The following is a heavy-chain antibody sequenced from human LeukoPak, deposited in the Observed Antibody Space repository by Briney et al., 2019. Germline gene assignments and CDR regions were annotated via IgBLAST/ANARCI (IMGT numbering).Heavy chain of an antibody. Sequence: SETLSLTCAVYGGSFSGYYWSWIRQPPGKGLEWIGEINHSGSTNYNPSLKSRVTISVDTSKNQFSLKLSSVTAADTAVYYCARDFVRPMAAAVGYYYYGIDVWGQGTTVTVSS. V-gene: IGHV4-34*01. J-gene: IGHJ6*02. CDR3: ARDFVRPMAAAVGYYYYGIDV. D-gene: IGHD6-13*01. CDR2: INHSGST. CDR1: GGSFSGYY.